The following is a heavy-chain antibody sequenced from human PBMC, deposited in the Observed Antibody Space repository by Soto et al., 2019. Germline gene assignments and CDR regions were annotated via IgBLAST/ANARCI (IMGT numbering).Heavy chain of an antibody. J-gene: IGHJ1*01. Sequence: HVQLVQSGAEVKKPGASVKASCKASGYTFTSYYMHWVRQAPGQGLEWMGIINPSGGSTSYAQKFQGRVTMTRDTSTSTVYMGLSSLRSEDTAVYYCARAKQWLGVYFQHWGQGTLVTVSS. CDR1: GYTFTSYY. CDR3: ARAKQWLGVYFQH. V-gene: IGHV1-46*01. CDR2: INPSGGST. D-gene: IGHD6-19*01.